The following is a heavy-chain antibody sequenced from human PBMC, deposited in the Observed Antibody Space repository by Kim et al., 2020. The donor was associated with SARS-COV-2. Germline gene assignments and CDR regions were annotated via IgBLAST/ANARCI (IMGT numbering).Heavy chain of an antibody. CDR1: GFTFSSYA. J-gene: IGHJ6*02. CDR3: ARDAPSGAGGYYYGMDV. D-gene: IGHD1-26*01. V-gene: IGHV3-30-3*01. Sequence: GGSLRLSCAASGFTFSSYAMHWVRQAPGKGLEWVAVISYDGSNKYYADSVKGRFTISRDNSKNTLYLQMNSLRAEDTAVYYCARDAPSGAGGYYYGMDVWGQGTTVTVSS. CDR2: ISYDGSNK.